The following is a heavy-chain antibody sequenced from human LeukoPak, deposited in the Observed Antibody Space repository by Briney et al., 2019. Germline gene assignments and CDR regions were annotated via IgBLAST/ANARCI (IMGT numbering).Heavy chain of an antibody. CDR3: ARNLIPEQLVLNF. CDR2: IYTSGST. V-gene: IGHV4-61*02. Sequence: PSETLSLTCTVSGGSISSGSYYWSWIRQPAGKGLEWIGRIYTSGSTNYNPSLKSRVTISVDTSKNQFSLKLSSVTPEDTAVYYCARNLIPEQLVLNFWGQGTLVTVSS. J-gene: IGHJ4*02. D-gene: IGHD6-13*01. CDR1: GGSISSGSYY.